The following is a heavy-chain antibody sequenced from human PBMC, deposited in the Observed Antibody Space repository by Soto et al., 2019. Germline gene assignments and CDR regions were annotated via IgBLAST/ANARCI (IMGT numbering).Heavy chain of an antibody. J-gene: IGHJ6*02. CDR2: INTGNGNT. CDR3: ATSGGSGSYLFYYGMDV. V-gene: IGHV1-3*04. Sequence: ASAKVSCKASGYTYTSYSMPWVRQAHGQRLEWMGWINTGNGNTKYSQKFQGRVTITRDTSASTAYMELSSLRSEDTAVYYCATSGGSGSYLFYYGMDVWGQGTTVTVSS. CDR1: GYTYTSYS. D-gene: IGHD3-10*01.